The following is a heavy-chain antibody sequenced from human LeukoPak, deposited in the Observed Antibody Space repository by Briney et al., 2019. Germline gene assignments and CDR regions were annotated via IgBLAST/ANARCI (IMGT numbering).Heavy chain of an antibody. V-gene: IGHV4-39*07. CDR2: IYYSGNT. CDR3: ARDHGANYESGGYFDY. CDR1: GGSISSSSYY. Sequence: SETLSLTCTVSGGSISSSSYYWGWIRQPPGKGLEWIGSIYYSGNTYYNPSLKSRVTISVDTSKTQFSLKLSSVTAADTAVYYCARDHGANYESGGYFDYWGQGTLVTVSS. J-gene: IGHJ4*02. D-gene: IGHD3-10*01.